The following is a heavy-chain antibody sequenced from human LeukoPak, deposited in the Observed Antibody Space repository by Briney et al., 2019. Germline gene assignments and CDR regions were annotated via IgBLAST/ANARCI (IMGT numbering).Heavy chain of an antibody. J-gene: IGHJ4*02. CDR2: ISGSGGST. V-gene: IGHV3-23*01. Sequence: PGGSLTLSCAASGFTFSSYAMSWFRQAPGKGLEWVSAISGSGGSTYYADSVKGRFTISRDNAKNSLYLQMNSLRAEDTAVYYCARDGGVGRIAVAGTFDYWGQGTLVTVSS. CDR1: GFTFSSYA. D-gene: IGHD6-19*01. CDR3: ARDGGVGRIAVAGTFDY.